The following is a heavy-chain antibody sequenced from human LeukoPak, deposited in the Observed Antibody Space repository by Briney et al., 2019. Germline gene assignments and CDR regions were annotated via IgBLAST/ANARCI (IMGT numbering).Heavy chain of an antibody. CDR3: ARGGVPGGFYGSFDY. J-gene: IGHJ4*02. CDR2: IYYSGST. Sequence: SETLSLTCTVSGGSISTYYWSWMRQPPGRGLEWIGYIYYSGSTNHNPSLQSRVTISVDTSKNQFSLRLNSVTAADTVVYYCARGGVPGGFYGSFDYWGQGTLVSVSS. V-gene: IGHV4-59*01. CDR1: GGSISTYY. D-gene: IGHD3-3*01.